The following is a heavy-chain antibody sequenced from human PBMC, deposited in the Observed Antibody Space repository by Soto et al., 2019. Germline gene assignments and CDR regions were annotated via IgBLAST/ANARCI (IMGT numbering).Heavy chain of an antibody. CDR2: IIPMFDTT. CDR3: ANALGDIVVVPASKDRPYYYYGMDV. V-gene: IGHV1-69*01. Sequence: QVQLVQSGAEVKKPGSSVKVSCKSSGGTFSSNAISWVRQAPGQGLEWMGGIIPMFDTTNYAQNFQGRVTITADESTSTAYMELSSLRSEDTAVYYCANALGDIVVVPASKDRPYYYYGMDVWGQGTTVTVSS. CDR1: GGTFSSNA. D-gene: IGHD2-2*01. J-gene: IGHJ6*02.